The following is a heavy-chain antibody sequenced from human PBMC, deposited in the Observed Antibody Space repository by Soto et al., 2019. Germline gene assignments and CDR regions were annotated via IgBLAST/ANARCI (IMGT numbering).Heavy chain of an antibody. Sequence: ASVTVSCKASGYTFTGYYMHWVRQAPGQGLEWMGWINPNSGGTNYAQKFQGRVTMTRDTSISTAYMELSRLRSDDTAVYYCARSQITMIVVDTGFDYWGQGTRVTVSS. CDR3: ARSQITMIVVDTGFDY. D-gene: IGHD3-22*01. J-gene: IGHJ4*02. V-gene: IGHV1-2*02. CDR1: GYTFTGYY. CDR2: INPNSGGT.